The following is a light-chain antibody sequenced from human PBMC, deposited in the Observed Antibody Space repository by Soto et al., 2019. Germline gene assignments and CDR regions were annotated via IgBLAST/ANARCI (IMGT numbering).Light chain of an antibody. J-gene: IGKJ2*01. CDR3: QQYFTTPYT. Sequence: FVMTQSPDSLAVFLGETATINCKSSQSVLYSSDNQNYLTWYQQKPGQPPKLLIYWASTREFGVPARFSGSGSGTDFTITISSMQAENVAIYYCQQYFTTPYTFGQGSKLEI. CDR1: QSVLYSSDNQNY. CDR2: WAS. V-gene: IGKV4-1*01.